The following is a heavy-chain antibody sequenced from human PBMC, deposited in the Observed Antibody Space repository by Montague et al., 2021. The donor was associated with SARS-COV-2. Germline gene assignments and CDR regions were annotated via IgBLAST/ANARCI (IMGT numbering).Heavy chain of an antibody. CDR2: ISHTGST. J-gene: IGHJ5*02. CDR3: ARAGSSSDLIS. V-gene: IGHV4-34*01. D-gene: IGHD3-22*01. Sequence: SETLSLTCAVYGVSLRGLYWTWVRQPPGKGLEWIGEISHTGSTYYIPLQRSRVTVSIDTSRNQISLEVTSATASDTCVYYCARAGSSSDLISWGSGTLVTVSS. CDR1: GVSLRGLY.